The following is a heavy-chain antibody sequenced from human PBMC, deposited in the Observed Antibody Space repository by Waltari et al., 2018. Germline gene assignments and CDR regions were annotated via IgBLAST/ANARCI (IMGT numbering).Heavy chain of an antibody. J-gene: IGHJ4*02. D-gene: IGHD5-18*01. CDR1: VFTFEDFG. Sequence: EVHLLESGGGVVRPAGALRLSCEASVFTFEDFGMSAVRQAPGKGLEWSSGIHWNDGSTGYADSVKLRFTISRDNAKNSLYLQMNSLRAEDTALYYCTRGYTYGLVAYWGQGTLVTVSS. CDR3: TRGYTYGLVAY. CDR2: IHWNDGST. V-gene: IGHV3-20*04.